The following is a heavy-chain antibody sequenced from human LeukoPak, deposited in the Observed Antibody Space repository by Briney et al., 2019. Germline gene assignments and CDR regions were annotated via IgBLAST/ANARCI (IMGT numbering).Heavy chain of an antibody. Sequence: SETLSLTCTVCGGSISSYYWSWIRQPPGKGLEWIGYIYYSGSTNYNPSLKSRVTISVDTSKNQFSLKLSSVTAADTAVYYCARPPRGSVYWYFDLWGRGTLVTVSS. J-gene: IGHJ2*01. CDR1: GGSISSYY. CDR3: ARPPRGSVYWYFDL. CDR2: IYYSGST. V-gene: IGHV4-59*08. D-gene: IGHD3-10*01.